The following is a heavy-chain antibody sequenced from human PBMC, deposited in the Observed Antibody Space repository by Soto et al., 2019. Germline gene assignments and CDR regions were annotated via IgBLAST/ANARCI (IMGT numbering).Heavy chain of an antibody. Sequence: SVKVSFKASGGTFITYGITWVRQAPGQGLEWIGGIINIFGTENYSQNFQGRFTITADESTNTSYMELSSLRSEDTAVYYCARVAPVDYRNHGWFHXWGQATLLTVSX. CDR3: ARVAPVDYRNHGWFHX. V-gene: IGHV1-69*13. CDR2: IINIFGTE. D-gene: IGHD4-4*01. CDR1: GGTFITYG. J-gene: IGHJ5*02.